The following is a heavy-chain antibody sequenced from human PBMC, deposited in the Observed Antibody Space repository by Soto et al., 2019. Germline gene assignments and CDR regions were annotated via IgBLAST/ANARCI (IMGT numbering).Heavy chain of an antibody. J-gene: IGHJ4*02. D-gene: IGHD3-3*01. CDR3: ARDRDYDFWSGYAPYYFDY. CDR1: GYTFTSYG. CDR2: ISAYNGNT. Sequence: GASVKVSCKASGYTFTSYGISWVRQAPGQGLEWMGWISAYNGNTNYAQKLQGRVTMTTDTSTSTAYMELRSLRSDDTAVYYCARDRDYDFWSGYAPYYFDYWGQGTLVTVSS. V-gene: IGHV1-18*01.